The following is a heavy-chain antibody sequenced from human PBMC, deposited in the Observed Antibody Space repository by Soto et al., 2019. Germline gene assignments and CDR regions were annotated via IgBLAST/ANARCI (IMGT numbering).Heavy chain of an antibody. CDR1: GFTFSNYG. CDR2: MNEYGSER. CDR3: ARATGADKEDY. D-gene: IGHD3-10*01. Sequence: GGSLRLSCAASGFTFSNYGMHWVRQAPGKGLEWVASMNEYGSERYYVDSVKGRFTISRDNAKNSLYLQMNSLRAEDTAVYYCARATGADKEDYWGQGTLVTVSS. V-gene: IGHV3-7*04. J-gene: IGHJ4*02.